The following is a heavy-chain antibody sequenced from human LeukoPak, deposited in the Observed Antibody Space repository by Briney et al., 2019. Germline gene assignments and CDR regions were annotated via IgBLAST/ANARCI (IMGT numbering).Heavy chain of an antibody. CDR1: GFTFSSYS. CDR2: ISSSSSYI. V-gene: IGHV3-21*01. D-gene: IGHD6-19*01. CDR3: ARDFQLSIAVAGGLDY. Sequence: GGSLRLSCAASGFTFSSYSMNWVRQAPGKGLEWVSSISSSSSYIYYADSVKGRFTISRDNAKNSLYLQMNSLRAEDTAVYYCARDFQLSIAVAGGLDYWGQGTLVTVSS. J-gene: IGHJ4*02.